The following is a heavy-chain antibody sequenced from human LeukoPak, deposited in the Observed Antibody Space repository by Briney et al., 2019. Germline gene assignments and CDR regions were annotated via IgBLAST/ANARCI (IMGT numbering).Heavy chain of an antibody. CDR2: ISGSGGST. CDR3: AKPASIYYYYYMDV. CDR1: GFTFGDYA. J-gene: IGHJ6*03. V-gene: IGHV3-23*01. Sequence: GRSLRLSCTASGFTFGDYAMSWVRQAPGKGLEWVSAISGSGGSTYYADSVKGRFTISRDNSKNTLYLQMNSLRAEDTAVYYCAKPASIYYYYYMDVWGKGTTVTISS. D-gene: IGHD6-6*01.